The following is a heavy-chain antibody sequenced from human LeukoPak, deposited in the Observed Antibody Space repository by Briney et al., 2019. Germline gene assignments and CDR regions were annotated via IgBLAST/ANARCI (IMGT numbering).Heavy chain of an antibody. D-gene: IGHD4-17*01. J-gene: IGHJ4*02. V-gene: IGHV3-23*01. CDR1: GFTFSSYA. CDR3: AKGRNEDGDAALNY. Sequence: GGSLTLSCAASGFTFSSYAMSWIRQAPGKGLEWVSYISSSSSYTNYADSVKGRFTISRDNSKNTLYLQMNSLRAEDTAAYHCAKGRNEDGDAALNYWGQGTLVTVSS. CDR2: ISSSSSYT.